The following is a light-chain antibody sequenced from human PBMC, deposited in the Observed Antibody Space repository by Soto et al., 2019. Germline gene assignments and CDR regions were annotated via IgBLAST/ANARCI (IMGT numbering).Light chain of an antibody. Sequence: DIVLTQTRLSSPVTLGQPASISCSSSQSIGHIDGNTYVNWLQQRPGQPPRLLIYKISNRFPGVPDRFSGSGAGTDFTLKISRVEAEDVGVYYCMQATQSYTFGQGTRLEIK. J-gene: IGKJ2*01. CDR3: MQATQSYT. V-gene: IGKV2-24*01. CDR1: QSIGHIDGNTY. CDR2: KIS.